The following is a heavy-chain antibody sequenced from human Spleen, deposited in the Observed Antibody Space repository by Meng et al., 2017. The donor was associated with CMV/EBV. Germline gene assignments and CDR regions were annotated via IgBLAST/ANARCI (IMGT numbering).Heavy chain of an antibody. CDR3: ARDDPVIVMLPPARGGMDV. J-gene: IGHJ6*02. V-gene: IGHV1-2*02. CDR2: INPNSGGT. Sequence: ASVKVSCKASGYTFTGYYMHWVRQAPGQGLEWMGWINPNSGGTRYAQKFQGRVNMTRDTSISTYYLEVSSLRSDDTAVYYCARDDPVIVMLPPARGGMDVWGQGTSVTVSS. CDR1: GYTFTGYY. D-gene: IGHD2-2*01.